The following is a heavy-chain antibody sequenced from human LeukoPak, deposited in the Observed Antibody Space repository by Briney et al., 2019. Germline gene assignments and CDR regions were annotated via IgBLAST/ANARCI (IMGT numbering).Heavy chain of an antibody. CDR1: GGSISSNDYY. CDR2: IYYSGST. J-gene: IGHJ4*02. CDR3: ARIHYNSDCYYFDY. Sequence: SETLSLTCTVSGGSISSNDYYWSWIRQPPGKGLEWIGYIYYSGSTYYNPSLKSRVTISVDTSKNQFSLRLSSVTAADTAVYYCARIHYNSDCYYFDYWGQGTLVTVSS. D-gene: IGHD3-10*01. V-gene: IGHV4-30-4*01.